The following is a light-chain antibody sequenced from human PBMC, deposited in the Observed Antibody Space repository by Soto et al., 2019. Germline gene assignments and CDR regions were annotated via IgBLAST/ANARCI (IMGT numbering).Light chain of an antibody. CDR3: QQYYSYPPMYS. CDR1: QGISSY. V-gene: IGKV1-8*01. J-gene: IGKJ2*01. Sequence: AIRMTQSPSSLSASTGDRVTITCRASQGISSYLAWYQQKPGKAPKLLIYAASNLQSGDPSRFSGSGSGTYFTLTISCLQSEDFATYYCQQYYSYPPMYSFGQGTKLEIK. CDR2: AAS.